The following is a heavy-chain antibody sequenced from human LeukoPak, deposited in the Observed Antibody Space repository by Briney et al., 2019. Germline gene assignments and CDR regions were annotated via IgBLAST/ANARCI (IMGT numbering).Heavy chain of an antibody. Sequence: SETLSLTCTVSGYSISTGYYWDWIRQPPGKGLEWIGTFYHGGSTYYNPSLKSRVTISVDTSKNQFSLKLSSVTAADTAVYYCARRGTHTVTIRYWGQGTLVTVSS. V-gene: IGHV4-38-2*02. J-gene: IGHJ4*02. CDR1: GYSISTGYY. CDR3: ARRGTHTVTIRY. CDR2: FYHGGST. D-gene: IGHD4-17*01.